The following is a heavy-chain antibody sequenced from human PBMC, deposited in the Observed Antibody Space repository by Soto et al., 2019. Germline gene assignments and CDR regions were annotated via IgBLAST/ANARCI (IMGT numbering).Heavy chain of an antibody. CDR2: VSHDGRNT. V-gene: IGHV3-30*04. J-gene: IGHJ4*02. CDR3: ARNGMWSSYDY. Sequence: PGGSLRLSCAASGFTFRDYAMHWVRQAPGKGLEWVAVVSHDGRNTHYADSVKGRFTISTDTAKNTLYLQMNSVRAEDTALYYCARNGMWSSYDYWGQGVLVTVSS. D-gene: IGHD2-21*01. CDR1: GFTFRDYA.